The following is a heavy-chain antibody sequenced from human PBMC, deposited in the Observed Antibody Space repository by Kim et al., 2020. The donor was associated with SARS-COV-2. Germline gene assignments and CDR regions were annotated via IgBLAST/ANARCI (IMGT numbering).Heavy chain of an antibody. J-gene: IGHJ6*02. V-gene: IGHV3-23*01. Sequence: GGSLRLSCAASGFTFSSYAMSWVRQAPGKGLEWVSAISGSGGSTYYADSVKGRFTISRDNSKNTLYLQMNSLRAEDTAVYYCAKEFSWDDYGDYLPYYYYGMDVWGRGTTVTVSS. CDR2: ISGSGGST. CDR1: GFTFSSYA. CDR3: AKEFSWDDYGDYLPYYYYGMDV. D-gene: IGHD4-17*01.